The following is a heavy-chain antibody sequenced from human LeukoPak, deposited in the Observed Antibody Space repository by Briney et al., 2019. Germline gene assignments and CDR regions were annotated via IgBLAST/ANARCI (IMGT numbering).Heavy chain of an antibody. V-gene: IGHV3-7*04. CDR1: GFTFSSYW. CDR3: ARGGGLDV. CDR2: INHNGNVN. Sequence: GGSLRLSCAASGFTFSSYWMNWARQALGKGLEWVASINHNGNVNYYVDSVKGRFTISRDNAKNSLYLQMSNLRAEDMAVYFCARGGGLDVWGQGATVTVSS. J-gene: IGHJ6*02.